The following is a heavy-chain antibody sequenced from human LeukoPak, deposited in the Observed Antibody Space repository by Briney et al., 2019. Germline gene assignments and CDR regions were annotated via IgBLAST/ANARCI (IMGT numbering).Heavy chain of an antibody. CDR3: ARDQWLDY. D-gene: IGHD6-19*01. CDR1: GFTFSGYI. J-gene: IGHJ4*02. V-gene: IGHV3-48*01. CDR2: IGSTGNPI. Sequence: GGSLRLSCAASGFTFSGYIMNWVRQAPGKGLEWVSFIGSTGNPIYYADSVKGRFTVSGDNAKNSLYLQMNSLRAEDTAVYYCARDQWLDYWGQGTLVTVSS.